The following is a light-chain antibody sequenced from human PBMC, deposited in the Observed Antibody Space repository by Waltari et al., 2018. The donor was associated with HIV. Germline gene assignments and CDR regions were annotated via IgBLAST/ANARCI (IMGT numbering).Light chain of an antibody. CDR1: ISGIKR. CDR2: ADS. J-gene: IGLJ2*01. Sequence: SSVLTQPPSVSVAPGPAARITWWGRISGIKRWHWYQQKPVQAPVLVVYADSDRPSGIPERFSGSNSGNTATLTISRVEAGDEADFYCQVWDISADHGNVVFGGGTKLTVL. V-gene: IGLV3-21*02. CDR3: QVWDISADHGNVV.